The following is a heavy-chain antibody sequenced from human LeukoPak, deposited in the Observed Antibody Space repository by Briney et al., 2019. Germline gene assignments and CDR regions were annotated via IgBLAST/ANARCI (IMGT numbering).Heavy chain of an antibody. J-gene: IGHJ5*02. CDR1: GFTFSSYW. CDR3: AGCFTYYYDSSGYNNWFDP. CDR2: IKQDGSEK. D-gene: IGHD3-22*01. Sequence: GGSLRLSCAASGFTFSSYWMSWVRQAPGKGLEWVANIKQDGSEKYYVDSVKGRFTISRDNAKNSLYLQMNSLRAEDTAVYYCAGCFTYYYDSSGYNNWFDPWGRGTLVTVSS. V-gene: IGHV3-7*01.